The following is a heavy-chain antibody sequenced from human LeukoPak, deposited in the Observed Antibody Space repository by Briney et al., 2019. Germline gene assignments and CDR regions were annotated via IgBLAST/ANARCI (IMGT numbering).Heavy chain of an antibody. D-gene: IGHD3-10*01. J-gene: IGHJ5*02. V-gene: IGHV4-59*01. CDR3: ARILNYYGSGSPYWFDP. CDR1: GGSISSYY. CDR2: IYYSGST. Sequence: SETLSLTCTVSGGSISSYYWSWIRQPPGKGLEWIGYIYYSGSTNYNPSLKSRVTISVDTSKNQFSLKLISVTAADTAVYYCARILNYYGSGSPYWFDPWGQGTLVTVSS.